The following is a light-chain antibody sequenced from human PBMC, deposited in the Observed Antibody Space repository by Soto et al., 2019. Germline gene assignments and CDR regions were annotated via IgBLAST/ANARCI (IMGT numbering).Light chain of an antibody. CDR2: KAS. V-gene: IGKV1-5*03. CDR1: QSVTSW. CDR3: QQYGSRSPFT. J-gene: IGKJ3*01. Sequence: DIQMTQSPSTLSASVGDRVTITCRASQSVTSWLAWYQQKPGKAPKLLIYKASSLESGVPSRFSGSGSGTEFTLTISNLQPDDFATYYCQQYGSRSPFTFGPWDQSGYQT.